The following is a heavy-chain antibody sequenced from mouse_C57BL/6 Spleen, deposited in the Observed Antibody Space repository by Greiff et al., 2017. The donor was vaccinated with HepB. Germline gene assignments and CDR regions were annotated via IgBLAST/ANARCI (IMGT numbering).Heavy chain of an antibody. CDR1: GYTFTSYT. Sequence: QVQLKQSGAELARPGASVKMSCKASGYTFTSYTMHWVKQRPGQGLEWIGYINPSSGYTKYNQKFKDKATLTADKSSSTAYMQLSSLTSEDSAVYYCARLGIPLITTASYWGQGTTLTVSS. V-gene: IGHV1-4*01. J-gene: IGHJ2*01. CDR2: INPSSGYT. D-gene: IGHD1-1*01. CDR3: ARLGIPLITTASY.